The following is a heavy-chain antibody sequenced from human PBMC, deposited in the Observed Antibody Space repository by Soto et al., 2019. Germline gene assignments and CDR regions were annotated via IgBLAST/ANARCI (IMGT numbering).Heavy chain of an antibody. V-gene: IGHV3-7*01. J-gene: IGHJ3*02. Sequence: PGGSLRLSCAASGFTFSSYWVSWVRQAPGKGLEWVANIKQDGSEKYYVDSVKGRFTISRDNAKNSLYLQMNSLRAEDTAVYYCARLGELLFDIWGQGTMVTVSS. CDR3: ARLGELLFDI. CDR1: GFTFSSYW. D-gene: IGHD3-16*01. CDR2: IKQDGSEK.